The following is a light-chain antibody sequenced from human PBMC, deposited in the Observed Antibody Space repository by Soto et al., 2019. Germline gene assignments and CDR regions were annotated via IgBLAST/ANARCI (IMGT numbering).Light chain of an antibody. CDR3: QHYNSYSEA. CDR1: QTISSW. CDR2: KAS. J-gene: IGKJ1*01. V-gene: IGKV1-5*03. Sequence: DLRMTQSQTTLSGSVGDRVTITCRASQTISSWLAWYQQKPGKAPKLLIYKASTLKSGVPSRFSGSGSGTEFTLTICSLQPDDFATYYCQHYNSYSEAFGQGTKVDIK.